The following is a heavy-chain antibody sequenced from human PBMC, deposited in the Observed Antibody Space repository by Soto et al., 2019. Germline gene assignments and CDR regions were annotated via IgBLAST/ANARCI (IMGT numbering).Heavy chain of an antibody. CDR3: AKDLGGSGSLHY. D-gene: IGHD3-10*01. CDR2: ISYDGSNK. CDR1: GFTFSTYG. J-gene: IGHJ4*02. Sequence: QVQLVESGGGVVQPGRSLRLSCAASGFTFSTYGIHWVRQAPGTGLEWVSVISYDGSNKYYADSVKGRFTISRDNSKNTLYLQMNRLGVEDTAVYYCAKDLGGSGSLHYWGQGTLVTVSS. V-gene: IGHV3-30*18.